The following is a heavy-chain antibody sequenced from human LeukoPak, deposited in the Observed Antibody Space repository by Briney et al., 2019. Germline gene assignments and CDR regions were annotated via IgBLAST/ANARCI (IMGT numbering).Heavy chain of an antibody. CDR2: INHSGST. V-gene: IGHV4-34*01. CDR3: ARVSPGYSGYDRRTDV. J-gene: IGHJ6*04. Sequence: SETLSLTCAVYGGSFSGYYWSWIRQPPGKGLEWIGEINHSGSTNYNPSLKSRVTISVDTSKNQFSLKLSSVTSADTAVYYCARVSPGYSGYDRRTDVWGKGTTVTVSS. CDR1: GGSFSGYY. D-gene: IGHD5-12*01.